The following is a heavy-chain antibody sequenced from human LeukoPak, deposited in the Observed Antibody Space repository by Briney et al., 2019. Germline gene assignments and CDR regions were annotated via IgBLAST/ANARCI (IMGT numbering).Heavy chain of an antibody. V-gene: IGHV1-2*02. J-gene: IGHJ4*02. D-gene: IGHD3-9*01. CDR2: INPNSGGT. Sequence: GASVKVSCKASGYTLTGYYMHWVRQAPGQGLEWMGWINPNSGGTNYAQKFQGRVTMTRDTSISTAYMELSRLRSDDTAVYYCARGRIRQGYDILYWGQGTLVTVSS. CDR3: ARGRIRQGYDILY. CDR1: GYTLTGYY.